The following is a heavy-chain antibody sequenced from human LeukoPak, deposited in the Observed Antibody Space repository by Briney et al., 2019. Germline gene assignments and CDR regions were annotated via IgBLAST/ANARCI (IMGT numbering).Heavy chain of an antibody. CDR3: ASGLYCSGGSCNGRDY. Sequence: GGSLRLSCAASGFTFSSYAMHWVRQAPGKGLEWVAVISYDGSNKYYADSVKGRFTISRDNSKNTLYLQMNSLRAEDTAVYYCASGLYCSGGSCNGRDYWGQGTLVTVSS. CDR1: GFTFSSYA. D-gene: IGHD2-15*01. CDR2: ISYDGSNK. V-gene: IGHV3-30-3*01. J-gene: IGHJ4*02.